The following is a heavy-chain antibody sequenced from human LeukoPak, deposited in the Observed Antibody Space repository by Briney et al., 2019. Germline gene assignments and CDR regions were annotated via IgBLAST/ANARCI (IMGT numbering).Heavy chain of an antibody. Sequence: GGSLRLSCAASGFTFSSYGMHWVRQAPGKGLEWVALIWYDGSNKYYADSVKGRFTISRDNSKNTLYLQMNSLRAEDTAVYYCAREKQKYSSGWYCLDYWGQGTLVTVSS. CDR3: AREKQKYSSGWYCLDY. CDR1: GFTFSSYG. CDR2: IWYDGSNK. D-gene: IGHD6-19*01. J-gene: IGHJ4*02. V-gene: IGHV3-33*01.